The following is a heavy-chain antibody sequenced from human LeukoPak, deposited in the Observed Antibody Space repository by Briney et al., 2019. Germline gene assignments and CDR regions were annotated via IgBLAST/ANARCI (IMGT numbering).Heavy chain of an antibody. CDR2: IIPIFGTA. V-gene: IGHV1-69*05. J-gene: IGHJ6*03. Sequence: GASVKVSCKASGGTFSSYAISWVRQAPGQGLEWMGRIIPIFGTANYAQKFQGRVTITTDESTSTAYMELSSLRSEDTAVYYCARDPHYYMDVWGKGTTATVSS. CDR3: ARDPHYYMDV. CDR1: GGTFSSYA.